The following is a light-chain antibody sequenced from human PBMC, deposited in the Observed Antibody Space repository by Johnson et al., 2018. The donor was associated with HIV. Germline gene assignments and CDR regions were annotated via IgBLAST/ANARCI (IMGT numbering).Light chain of an antibody. J-gene: IGLJ1*01. CDR3: GTWDTSLSAGGG. V-gene: IGLV1-51*02. CDR1: SSTIGNNF. CDR2: KDN. Sequence: QSVLTQPPSVSAAPGQKVTISCSGSSSTIGNNFVSWYQVLPGTAPKLLIYKDNERPSGIPDRFYGSKSGTSATLGITGLQTGDEADYYCGTWDTSLSAGGGFGTGTKVTVL.